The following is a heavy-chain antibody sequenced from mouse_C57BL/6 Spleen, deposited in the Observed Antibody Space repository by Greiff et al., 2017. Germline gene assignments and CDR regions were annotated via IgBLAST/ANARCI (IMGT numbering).Heavy chain of an antibody. V-gene: IGHV1-69*01. CDR3: ARRVPWNYFDY. Sequence: QVQLQQPGAELVMPGASVTLSCKASGYTFTSYWMHWVKQRPGQGLEWIGEIDPSDSYTNYNQKFKGKSTLTVDKSSSTAYMPLSSLTSEDSAVYYCARRVPWNYFDYWGQGTTLTVSS. CDR2: IDPSDSYT. J-gene: IGHJ2*01. CDR1: GYTFTSYW.